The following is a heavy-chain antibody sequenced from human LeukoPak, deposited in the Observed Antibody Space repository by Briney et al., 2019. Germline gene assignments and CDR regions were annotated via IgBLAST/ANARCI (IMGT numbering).Heavy chain of an antibody. V-gene: IGHV2-5*02. D-gene: IGHD3-3*01. CDR3: AHSDRIFLRRGFDY. CDR2: IYWDDDK. CDR1: GFSLSTSGVG. Sequence: SGPTLVNPTQPLTLTYTFSGFSLSTSGVGVGWIRQPPGKALEWLALIYWDDDKRYSPSLKSRLTITKDTSKNQVVLTMTNMDPVDTATYYCAHSDRIFLRRGFDYWGQGTLVTVSS. J-gene: IGHJ4*02.